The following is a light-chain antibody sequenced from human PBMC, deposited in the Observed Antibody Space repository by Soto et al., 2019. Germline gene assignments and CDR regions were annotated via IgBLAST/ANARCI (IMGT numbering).Light chain of an antibody. CDR3: QQYGTSSWT. V-gene: IGKV3-20*01. CDR2: GTS. J-gene: IGKJ1*01. CDR1: HSVSSSY. Sequence: EIVLTQSPGTLSLSPGERATLSCRASHSVSSSYLAWYQQKPGQAPRLLIYGTSSRATAIPDRFSGSGSGTAFTHTISRLEPAEFAVYYCQQYGTSSWTFGQGTKVELK.